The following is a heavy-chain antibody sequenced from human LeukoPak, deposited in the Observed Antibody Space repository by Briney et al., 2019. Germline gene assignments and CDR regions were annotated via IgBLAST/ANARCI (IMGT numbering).Heavy chain of an antibody. Sequence: GGSLSLSYAASGFTFSHYGMHWVRQAPGKGLEWVAVIWNDGTNSYYGDSVKGRFTISRDDSKNTVYLQMNGLRAGDTAVYYCAKDAQRGFDYSNSLEYWGQGTLVTVSS. CDR1: GFTFSHYG. J-gene: IGHJ4*02. CDR2: IWNDGTNS. D-gene: IGHD4-11*01. CDR3: AKDAQRGFDYSNSLEY. V-gene: IGHV3-33*06.